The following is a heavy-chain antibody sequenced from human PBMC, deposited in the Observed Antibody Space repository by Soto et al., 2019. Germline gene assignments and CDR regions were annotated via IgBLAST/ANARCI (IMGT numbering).Heavy chain of an antibody. CDR2: ISYDGSNK. Sequence: QVQLVESGGGVVQPGRSLRLSCAASGFTFSSYAMHWVRQAPGKGLEWVAVISYDGSNKYYAESVKGRFTISRDNYKNTLYLQMNRLRAEDTAVYYCARAGRGTTGTMGYWGQGTLVSVSS. J-gene: IGHJ4*02. D-gene: IGHD1-1*01. V-gene: IGHV3-30-3*01. CDR1: GFTFSSYA. CDR3: ARAGRGTTGTMGY.